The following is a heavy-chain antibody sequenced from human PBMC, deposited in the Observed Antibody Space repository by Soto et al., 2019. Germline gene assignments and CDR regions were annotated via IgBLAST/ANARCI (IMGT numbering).Heavy chain of an antibody. Sequence: VPLVESGGGSVQPGGSLRLSCAASGFPFTGYWMHWVRQVPGKGPVWVARVDSAGSGTSYADSVKGRFTISRDNAKNTVSLQVDSLRVEDTAVYYCATVFEHWGQGIPVTVSS. J-gene: IGHJ4*02. V-gene: IGHV3-74*01. CDR1: GFPFTGYW. CDR2: VDSAGSGT. CDR3: ATVFEH.